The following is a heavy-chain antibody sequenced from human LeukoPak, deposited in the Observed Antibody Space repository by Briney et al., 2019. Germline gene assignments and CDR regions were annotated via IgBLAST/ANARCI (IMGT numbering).Heavy chain of an antibody. CDR3: AKDASGNQRITMIVVVIGHFDY. Sequence: GGSLRLSCAASGFTFSSYAMSWVRQAPGKGLEWVSAISGSGGSTYYADSVKGRFTISRDNSKNTLYLQMNSLRAEDTAVYYCAKDASGNQRITMIVVVIGHFDYWGQGTLVTVSS. CDR2: ISGSGGST. V-gene: IGHV3-23*01. J-gene: IGHJ4*02. D-gene: IGHD3-22*01. CDR1: GFTFSSYA.